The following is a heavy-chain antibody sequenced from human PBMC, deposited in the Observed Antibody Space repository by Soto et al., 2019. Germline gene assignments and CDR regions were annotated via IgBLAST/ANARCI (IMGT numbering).Heavy chain of an antibody. V-gene: IGHV1-69*13. CDR3: ARVPSWEWHDYSGNSGNWFDP. CDR2: IIPIFGTA. J-gene: IGHJ5*02. D-gene: IGHD4-4*01. Sequence: SVKVSCKASGGTFSSYAISWVRQAPGQGLEWMGGIIPIFGTANHAQKFQGRVTITADESTSTAYMELSSLRSEDTAVYYCARVPSWEWHDYSGNSGNWFDPWGQGTLVTVSS. CDR1: GGTFSSYA.